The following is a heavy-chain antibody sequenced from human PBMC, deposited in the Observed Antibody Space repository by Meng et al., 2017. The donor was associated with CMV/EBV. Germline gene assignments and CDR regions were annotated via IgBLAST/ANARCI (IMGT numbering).Heavy chain of an antibody. CDR2: INSDGSST. CDR1: GFPFSSYW. D-gene: IGHD3-10*01. Sequence: GESLKISCAASGFPFSSYWMHWVRQAPGKGLVWVSRINSDGSSTSYADSVKGQFTISRDNAKNTLYLQMNSLRAEDTAVYYCARDGGQFGELSYGMDVWGQGTTVTVSS. CDR3: ARDGGQFGELSYGMDV. V-gene: IGHV3-74*01. J-gene: IGHJ6*02.